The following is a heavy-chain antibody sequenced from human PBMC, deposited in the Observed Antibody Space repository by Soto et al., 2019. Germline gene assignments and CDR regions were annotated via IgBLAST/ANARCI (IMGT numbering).Heavy chain of an antibody. CDR1: GFTFSDYV. J-gene: IGHJ6*02. CDR2: ISDGGERT. CDR3: ARDRSTDFGLDV. V-gene: IGHV3-23*01. D-gene: IGHD3-3*01. Sequence: GGSLRLSCVASGFTFSDYVMSWVRQVPGKGLEWVSSISDGGERTDYRDSVRGRFTISRDNARVTLHLQMNSLRVDDTATYFCARDRSTDFGLDVWGQGTTVTVSS.